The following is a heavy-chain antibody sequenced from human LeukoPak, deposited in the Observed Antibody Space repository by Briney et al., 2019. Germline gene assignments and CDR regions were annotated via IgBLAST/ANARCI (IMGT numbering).Heavy chain of an antibody. CDR1: GVSINHGVSS. CDR3: ARENILSGGTDY. D-gene: IGHD3-9*01. J-gene: IGHJ4*02. CDR2: IYHTGST. V-gene: IGHV4-30-2*01. Sequence: PSETLSLTCSASGVSINHGVSSWVWIRQPPGQGLEWIGYIYHTGSTYYNPSLRSRVIMSVDLSKNQVSLNLTSVTAADTATYFCARENILSGGTDYWGQGTLVTVSS.